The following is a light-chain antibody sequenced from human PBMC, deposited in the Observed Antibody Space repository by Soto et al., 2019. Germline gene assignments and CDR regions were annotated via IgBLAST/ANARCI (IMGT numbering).Light chain of an antibody. Sequence: QSALTQPASVSGSPGQSITISCTGTSNYNLVSWYQQHPGKAPKLVIYEVSERPSGVSNRFSGSKSGNTASLTISGLQAEDEVDYYCCSYPGSSILYVFGTGAMLTVL. CDR2: EVS. CDR1: SNYNL. J-gene: IGLJ1*01. V-gene: IGLV2-23*02. CDR3: CSYPGSSILYV.